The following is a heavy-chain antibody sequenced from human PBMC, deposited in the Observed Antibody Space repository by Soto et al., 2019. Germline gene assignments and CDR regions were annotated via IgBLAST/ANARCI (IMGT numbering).Heavy chain of an antibody. J-gene: IGHJ3*02. Sequence: GASVKVSCKASGYTLTELSMHWVRQAPGKGLEWMGGFDPEDGETIYAQKFQGRVTMTEDTSTDTAYMELSSLRSEDTAVYYCATVWIVGATGAFDIWGQGTMVTVSS. D-gene: IGHD1-26*01. CDR3: ATVWIVGATGAFDI. CDR1: GYTLTELS. V-gene: IGHV1-24*01. CDR2: FDPEDGET.